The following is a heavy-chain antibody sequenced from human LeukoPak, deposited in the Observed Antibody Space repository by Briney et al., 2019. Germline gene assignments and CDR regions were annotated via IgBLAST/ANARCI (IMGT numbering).Heavy chain of an antibody. CDR3: ATHDYGDYVLDY. D-gene: IGHD4-17*01. J-gene: IGHJ4*02. CDR1: GYTFTSYY. V-gene: IGHV1-46*01. Sequence: ASAKVSCKASGYTFTSYYMHWVRQAPGQGLEWMGIINPSGGSTSYAQKFQGRVTMTRDTSTSTVYMELSSLRSEDTAVYYCATHDYGDYVLDYWGQGTLVTVSS. CDR2: INPSGGST.